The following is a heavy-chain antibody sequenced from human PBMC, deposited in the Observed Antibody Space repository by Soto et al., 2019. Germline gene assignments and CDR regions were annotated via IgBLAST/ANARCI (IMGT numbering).Heavy chain of an antibody. Sequence: GGSRDFSFAASGLGFVVYSMSGIRKAPGKGLEWLAHIHENGHFKFYVDSVKGRFTISRDDALNSLYLQMNSLRAEDTAMYYCARDEGVPINYRFDYWGQGTLVTVYS. CDR3: ARDEGVPINYRFDY. CDR1: GLGFVVYS. D-gene: IGHD4-4*01. CDR2: IHENGHFK. V-gene: IGHV3-7*03. J-gene: IGHJ4*02.